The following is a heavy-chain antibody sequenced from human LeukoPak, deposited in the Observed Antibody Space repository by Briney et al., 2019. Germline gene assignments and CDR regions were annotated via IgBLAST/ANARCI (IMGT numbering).Heavy chain of an antibody. CDR3: ARHRDYDILTGYFGFDP. J-gene: IGHJ5*02. CDR2: INHSGST. V-gene: IGHV4-34*01. CDR1: GGSFSGYY. D-gene: IGHD3-9*01. Sequence: SETLSLTCAVYGGSFSGYYWSWIRQPPGKGLEWIGEINHSGSTNYNPSLKSRVTISVDTSKNQFSLKLSSVTAADTAVYYCARHRDYDILTGYFGFDPWGQGTLVTVSS.